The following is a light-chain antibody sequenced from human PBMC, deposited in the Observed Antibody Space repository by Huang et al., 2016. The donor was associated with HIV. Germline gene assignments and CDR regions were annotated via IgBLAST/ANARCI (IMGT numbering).Light chain of an antibody. CDR2: KAS. J-gene: IGKJ4*01. CDR3: QQYNAYPLT. CDR1: QIITSW. V-gene: IGKV1-5*03. Sequence: DIQMTQSPSTLSASIGDRVTITCRASQIITSWLAWYQQKPGKAPKLLIYKASTLHRGGPSRFSGSGSGTDFTLTISSLQPDDFATYYCQQYNAYPLTFGGGTKVEIK.